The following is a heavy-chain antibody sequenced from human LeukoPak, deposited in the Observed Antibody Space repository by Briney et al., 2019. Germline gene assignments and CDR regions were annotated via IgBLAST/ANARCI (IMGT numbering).Heavy chain of an antibody. J-gene: IGHJ4*02. CDR3: AQTRGKYYYDSSGPVGY. Sequence: PGGSLRLSCAASGFTFDDYAMHWVRHAPGKGLEWVSLISGDGGSTYYADSVKGRFTISRDNSKNSLYLQMNSLRTEDTALYYCAQTRGKYYYDSSGPVGYWGQGTLVTVSS. CDR1: GFTFDDYA. D-gene: IGHD3-22*01. CDR2: ISGDGGST. V-gene: IGHV3-43*02.